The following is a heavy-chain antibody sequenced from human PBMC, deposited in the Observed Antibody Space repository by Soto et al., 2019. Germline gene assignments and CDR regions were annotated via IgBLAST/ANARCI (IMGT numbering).Heavy chain of an antibody. J-gene: IGHJ6*02. Sequence: QVQLVQSGAEVKKPGASVKVSCKASGYTFTGYYMHWVRQAPGQGLEWMGWINPNSGGTNYAQKFQGGVTMTRDTSISTAYMELSRLRSDDTAVYYCARELRGYSGYDPEYYYYYYGMDVWGQGTTVTVSS. CDR3: ARELRGYSGYDPEYYYYYYGMDV. V-gene: IGHV1-2*02. D-gene: IGHD5-12*01. CDR1: GYTFTGYY. CDR2: INPNSGGT.